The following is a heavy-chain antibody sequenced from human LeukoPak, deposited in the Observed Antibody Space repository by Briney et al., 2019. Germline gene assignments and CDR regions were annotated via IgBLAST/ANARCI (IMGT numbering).Heavy chain of an antibody. CDR1: GFTFSSYS. V-gene: IGHV3-21*01. CDR2: ISSSSSYI. J-gene: IGHJ4*02. D-gene: IGHD1-26*01. Sequence: RTGGSLRLSCAASGFTFSSYSMNWVRQAPGKGLEWVSSISSSSSYIYYADSVKGRFTISRDNAKNSLYLQMNSLRAEDTAVYYCARVPTIRRVGAIVYFDYWGQGTLVTVSS. CDR3: ARVPTIRRVGAIVYFDY.